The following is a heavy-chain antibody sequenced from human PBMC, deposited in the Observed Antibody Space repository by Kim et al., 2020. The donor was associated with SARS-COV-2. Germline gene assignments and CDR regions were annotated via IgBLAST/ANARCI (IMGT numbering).Heavy chain of an antibody. V-gene: IGHV1-46*01. CDR3: AREDTYDILTGYYTKYYYYGMDV. CDR1: GYTFTSYY. J-gene: IGHJ6*02. CDR2: INPSGGST. D-gene: IGHD3-9*01. Sequence: ASVKVSCKASGYTFTSYYMHWVRQAPGQGLEWMGIINPSGGSTIYAQKFQGRVTMTRDTSTSTVYMELSSLRSEDTAVYYCAREDTYDILTGYYTKYYYYGMDVWGQGTTVTVSS.